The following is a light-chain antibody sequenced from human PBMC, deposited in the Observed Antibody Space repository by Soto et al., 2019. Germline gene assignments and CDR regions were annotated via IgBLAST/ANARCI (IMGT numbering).Light chain of an antibody. CDR1: SSNIGAGYD. CDR3: QAYDSSLSGYV. CDR2: GNN. Sequence: QSVLTQPPSVSGAPGQRVTLSCTGASSNIGAGYDVNWYQHVPGTAPKLLIYGNNNRPSGVPDRFSGSKSGTSASLAITGLQAEDEADYYCQAYDSSLSGYVFGTGTKLTVL. V-gene: IGLV1-40*01. J-gene: IGLJ1*01.